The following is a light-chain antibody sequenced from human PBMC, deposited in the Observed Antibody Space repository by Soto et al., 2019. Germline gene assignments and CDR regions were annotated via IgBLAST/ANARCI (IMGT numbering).Light chain of an antibody. V-gene: IGLV3-25*02. CDR2: KDS. CDR1: ALPKQY. CDR3: QSADSSGTYV. Sequence: SYELTQPPSVSVSPGQTARITCSGDALPKQYSYWYQQKPGQAPVLVIYKDSERSSGITERFSGSSSGTTVTLTISGVQAEDEADYYCQSADSSGTYVFGTGTKVTVL. J-gene: IGLJ1*01.